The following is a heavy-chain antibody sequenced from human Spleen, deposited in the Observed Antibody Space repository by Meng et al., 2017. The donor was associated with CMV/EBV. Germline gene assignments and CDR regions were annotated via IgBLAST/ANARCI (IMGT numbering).Heavy chain of an antibody. CDR3: ARSFRYCSSTSCSYWYFNL. CDR2: IYYSGSA. V-gene: IGHV4-31*02. CDR1: SSGDYY. Sequence: SSGDYYWSWIRQRPGQGLEWIGYIYYSGSAYYNPSLKSRFAISLDTSKNQFSLKLSSVTAADTAVYYCARSFRYCSSTSCSYWYFNLWGRGTLVTVSS. D-gene: IGHD2-2*01. J-gene: IGHJ2*01.